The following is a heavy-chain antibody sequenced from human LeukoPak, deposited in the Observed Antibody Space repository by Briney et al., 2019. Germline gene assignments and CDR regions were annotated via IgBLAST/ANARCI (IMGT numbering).Heavy chain of an antibody. D-gene: IGHD3-9*01. V-gene: IGHV3-23*01. J-gene: IGHJ4*02. CDR3: AKVEADYYDILTGYSDY. CDR1: GFTFSSYA. CDR2: ISGSGGST. Sequence: GGSLRLSCAASGFTFSSYAMRWVRQAPGKGLEWVSAISGSGGSTYYADSVKGRFTISRDNSKNTLYLQMNSLRAEDTAVYYCAKVEADYYDILTGYSDYWGQGTLVTVSS.